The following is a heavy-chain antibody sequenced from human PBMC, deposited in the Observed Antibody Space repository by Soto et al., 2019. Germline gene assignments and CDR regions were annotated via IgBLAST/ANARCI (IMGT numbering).Heavy chain of an antibody. D-gene: IGHD1-26*01. CDR1: GGSISSSSYY. CDR2: INHSGST. CDR3: ARVWEDAFDI. Sequence: SETLSLTCTVSGGSISSSSYYWGWIRQPPGKGLEWIGEINHSGSTNYNPSLKSRVTISVDTSKNQFSLKLSSVTAADTAVYYCARVWEDAFDIWGQGTMVTVSS. V-gene: IGHV4-39*07. J-gene: IGHJ3*02.